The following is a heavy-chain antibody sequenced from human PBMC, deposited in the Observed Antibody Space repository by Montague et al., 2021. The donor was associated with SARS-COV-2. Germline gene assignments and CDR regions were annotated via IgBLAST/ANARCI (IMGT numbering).Heavy chain of an antibody. V-gene: IGHV4-59*01. CDR3: TRTSLAWASCRFDP. J-gene: IGHJ5*02. CDR1: GGSTNNFY. D-gene: IGHD3-16*02. Sequence: SETLSLTCTVSGGSTNNFYWSWIRQPPGKGLEGIGYIYYSGGTAYYPSPQSRVTISIDTSKNQLSLNLTSATAADTGVDYCTRTSLAWASCRFDPWGQGTLVTVSS. CDR2: IYYSGGT.